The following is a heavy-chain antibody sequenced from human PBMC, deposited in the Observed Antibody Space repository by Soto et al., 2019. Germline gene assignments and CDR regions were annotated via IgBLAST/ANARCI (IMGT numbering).Heavy chain of an antibody. V-gene: IGHV4-31*03. Sequence: QVQLQESGPGLVKPSQTLSLTCTVSGGSISSGGYYWSWIRQHPGKGLEWIGYIYYSGSTYYNPSLKSRVTISVHTSKNQFSLKLSSVTAADTAVYYCARLSNPWGNSVMDYWGQGTLVTVSS. CDR2: IYYSGST. J-gene: IGHJ4*02. CDR1: GGSISSGGYY. CDR3: ARLSNPWGNSVMDY. D-gene: IGHD4-4*01.